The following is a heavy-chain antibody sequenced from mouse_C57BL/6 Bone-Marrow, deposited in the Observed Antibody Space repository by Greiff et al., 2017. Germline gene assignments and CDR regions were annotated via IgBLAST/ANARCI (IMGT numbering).Heavy chain of an antibody. Sequence: EVLLVESGGGLVKPGGSLKLSCAASGFTFSSYAMSWVRQTPEKRLEWVATISDGGSYTYYPDNVKGRVTISRDNAENTLYLQLSHLKSEDTAMYYCARGFWDGTWFADWGQGTLVTVSA. J-gene: IGHJ3*01. CDR2: ISDGGSYT. CDR1: GFTFSSYA. D-gene: IGHD4-1*01. CDR3: ARGFWDGTWFAD. V-gene: IGHV5-4*01.